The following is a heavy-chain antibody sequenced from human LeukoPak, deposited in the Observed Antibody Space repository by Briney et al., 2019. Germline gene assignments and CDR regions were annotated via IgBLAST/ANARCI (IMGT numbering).Heavy chain of an antibody. Sequence: PGGSLRLSCVASGFTFSSYEMDWVRQAAGQGLEWVSYIGSSASGIYYGDSVRGRFTMSRDNAKNSLYRQMNSLRAEDTAIYYCARGGSSYQAFDYWGQGTLVTVSS. D-gene: IGHD3-3*01. CDR2: IGSSASGI. J-gene: IGHJ4*02. V-gene: IGHV3-48*03. CDR1: GFTFSSYE. CDR3: ARGGSSYQAFDY.